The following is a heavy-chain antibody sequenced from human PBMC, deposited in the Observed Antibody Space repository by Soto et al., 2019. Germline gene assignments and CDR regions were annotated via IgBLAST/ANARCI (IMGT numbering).Heavy chain of an antibody. V-gene: IGHV1-18*01. J-gene: IGHJ2*01. CDR2: INSFSGDT. Sequence: QVQLVQSGAEVKKPGASVKVSCKASGYTFTHYGITWVRQAPGQVLEWMGWINSFSGDTNYPQKLQGRLTMTTDTSTDTVYMELRNLRSDDTAVYYCARDLHSGGKYWYFDIWGRGNLVTVSS. D-gene: IGHD2-15*01. CDR3: ARDLHSGGKYWYFDI. CDR1: GYTFTHYG.